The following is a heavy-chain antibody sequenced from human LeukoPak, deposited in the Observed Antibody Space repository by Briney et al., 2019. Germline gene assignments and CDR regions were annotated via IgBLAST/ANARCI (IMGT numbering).Heavy chain of an antibody. CDR2: VSTSGSAI. Sequence: GGSLRLSCAASGFTFSDYYMSWIRQAPGKGLEWVSYVSTSGSAIDYADSVKGRFTISRDNAKNSQYLQMNSLRAEDTAVYYCAPFGGWELPVFDYWGQGTLVTVSS. CDR1: GFTFSDYY. V-gene: IGHV3-11*04. CDR3: APFGGWELPVFDY. J-gene: IGHJ4*02. D-gene: IGHD1-26*01.